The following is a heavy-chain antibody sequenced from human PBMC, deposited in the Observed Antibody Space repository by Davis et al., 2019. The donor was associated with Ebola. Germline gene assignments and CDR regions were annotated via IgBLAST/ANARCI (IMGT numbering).Heavy chain of an antibody. J-gene: IGHJ4*02. D-gene: IGHD3-10*01. CDR2: IKVDGSET. V-gene: IGHV3-7*01. CDR1: GFTFSTYL. Sequence: GGSLRLSCAASGFTFSTYLLSWVRQAPGRGLEWVANIKVDGSETYYVDSVKGRFTVSRDNAKNSLYLQMYSLTVEDTAVYYCARDAGDRAVDYWGQGALVTVSS. CDR3: ARDAGDRAVDY.